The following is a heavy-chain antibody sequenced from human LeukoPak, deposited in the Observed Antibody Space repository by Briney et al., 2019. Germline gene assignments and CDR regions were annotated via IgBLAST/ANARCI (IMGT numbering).Heavy chain of an antibody. CDR1: GGTFSSYT. Sequence: SVKVSCKASGGTFSSYTISWVRQAPGQGLEWMGRIIPILGIANYAQKFQGRVTITADKSTSTAYMELSSLRSEDTAVYFCARAEKEARGVSLDYWGQGTLVTVSS. CDR2: IIPILGIA. J-gene: IGHJ4*02. CDR3: ARAEKEARGVSLDY. D-gene: IGHD3-10*01. V-gene: IGHV1-69*02.